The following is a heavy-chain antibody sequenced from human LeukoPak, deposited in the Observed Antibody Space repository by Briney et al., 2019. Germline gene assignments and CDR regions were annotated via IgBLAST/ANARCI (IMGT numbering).Heavy chain of an antibody. CDR3: ARWEMTTVTFDF. D-gene: IGHD5-24*01. Sequence: SETLSLTCTVSGASISSNFYYWGWIRQPPGKGLERIGNIYHSGNTHYNPSLKSRVTISVDTSKNQFSLNLNSVTAADTAVYYCARWEMTTVTFDFWGQGTLVTVSS. V-gene: IGHV4-39*01. J-gene: IGHJ4*02. CDR2: IYHSGNT. CDR1: GASISSNFYY.